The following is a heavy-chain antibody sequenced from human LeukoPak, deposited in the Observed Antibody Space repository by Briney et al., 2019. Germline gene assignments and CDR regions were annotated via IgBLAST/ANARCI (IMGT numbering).Heavy chain of an antibody. Sequence: GRSLRLSCAASGFTFSSYAMHWVRQAPGKGLEWVAVISYDGSNKYYADSVKGRFTISRDNSKNTLYLQMNSLRAEDTAVYYCARERGVCWFDPWGQGTLVTVSS. D-gene: IGHD2-8*02. CDR3: ARERGVCWFDP. V-gene: IGHV3-30-3*01. J-gene: IGHJ5*02. CDR1: GFTFSSYA. CDR2: ISYDGSNK.